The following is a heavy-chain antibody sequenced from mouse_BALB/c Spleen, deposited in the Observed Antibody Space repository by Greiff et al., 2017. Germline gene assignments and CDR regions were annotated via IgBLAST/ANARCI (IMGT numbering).Heavy chain of an antibody. CDR2: IYPGSGST. J-gene: IGHJ2*01. Sequence: LKQPGSELVRPGASVKLSCKASGYTFTSYWMHWVKQRPGQGLEWIGNIYPGSGSTNYDEKFKSKATLTVDTSSSTAYMQLSSLTSEDSAVYYCTRYYYGSRLFDYWGQGTTLTVSS. CDR1: GYTFTSYW. D-gene: IGHD1-1*01. CDR3: TRYYYGSRLFDY. V-gene: IGHV1S22*01.